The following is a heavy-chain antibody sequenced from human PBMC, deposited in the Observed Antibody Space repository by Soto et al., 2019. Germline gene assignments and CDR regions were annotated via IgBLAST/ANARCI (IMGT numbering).Heavy chain of an antibody. CDR1: GYTFTSYY. D-gene: IGHD6-13*01. CDR3: ARDNSAAAGLTTFED. Sequence: QVQLVQSGAEVKKPGASVKVSCKASGYTFTSYYMHWVRQAPGQGLEWMGIINPSGGSTSYAQKFQGRVTMTRDTSTSTVYMELSSLRSEDTAVYYCARDNSAAAGLTTFEDWGQGTLVTVSS. J-gene: IGHJ4*02. CDR2: INPSGGST. V-gene: IGHV1-46*01.